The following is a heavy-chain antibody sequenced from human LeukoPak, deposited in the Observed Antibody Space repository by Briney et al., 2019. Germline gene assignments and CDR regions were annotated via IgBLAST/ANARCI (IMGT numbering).Heavy chain of an antibody. CDR3: VAGRLHPNWFDP. V-gene: IGHV3-7*01. D-gene: IGHD1-26*01. Sequence: GGSLRLSCTASGFIFSSYWMSWVRQAPGKGLEWVAKINPDGSEKHSVDSLKGRFTISRDNTKNSLYLQMNGLRVEDTAVYYCVAGRLHPNWFDPWGQGTLVTVSS. CDR2: INPDGSEK. J-gene: IGHJ5*02. CDR1: GFIFSSYW.